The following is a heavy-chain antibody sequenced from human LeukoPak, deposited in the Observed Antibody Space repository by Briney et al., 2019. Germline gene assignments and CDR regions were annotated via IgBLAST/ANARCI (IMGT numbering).Heavy chain of an antibody. J-gene: IGHJ5*01. CDR3: ARGSRGGYSSSNRNQWELLEYGWFAA. CDR2: INHSGST. Sequence: PSETLSLTCAVYGGSFSVYYWSWIRQPPGKGLEWIGEINHSGSTNYNPSLKSRVTISVDTSKNQFSLKLSSVTAADTAVYYCARGSRGGYSSSNRNQWELLEYGWFAAWGHGTLVTVSS. CDR1: GGSFSVYY. D-gene: IGHD1-26*01. V-gene: IGHV4-34*01.